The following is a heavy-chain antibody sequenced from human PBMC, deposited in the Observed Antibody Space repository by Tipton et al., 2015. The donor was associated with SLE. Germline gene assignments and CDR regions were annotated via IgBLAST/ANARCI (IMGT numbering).Heavy chain of an antibody. J-gene: IGHJ5*02. V-gene: IGHV4-34*01. CDR1: GGSFSGYY. CDR3: ARLIGHSTYEFWFDP. D-gene: IGHD4-11*01. CDR2: INHSGST. Sequence: TLSLTCAVYGGSFSGYYWSWIRQPPGKGLEWIGDINHSGSTNYNPSLESRVTMSVDTSRKQFSLKLTSVTAADTAVYYCARLIGHSTYEFWFDPWGQGTLVTVSS.